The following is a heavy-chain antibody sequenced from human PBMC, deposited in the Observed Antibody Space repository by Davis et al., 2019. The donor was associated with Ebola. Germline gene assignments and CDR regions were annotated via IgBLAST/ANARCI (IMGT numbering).Heavy chain of an antibody. CDR3: ASLSRIGWDYAFDI. CDR2: IYSGGST. CDR1: GFTVSSNY. Sequence: GESLKISCAASGFTVSSNYMSWVRQAPGKGLEWVSVIYSGGSTYYADSVKGRFTISRHNSKNTLYLQMNSLRTEDTAVYYCASLSRIGWDYAFDIWGQGTMVTVSS. J-gene: IGHJ3*02. D-gene: IGHD6-19*01. V-gene: IGHV3-53*04.